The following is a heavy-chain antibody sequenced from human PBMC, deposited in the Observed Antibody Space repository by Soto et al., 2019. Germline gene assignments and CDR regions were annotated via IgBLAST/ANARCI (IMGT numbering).Heavy chain of an antibody. V-gene: IGHV3-48*01. Sequence: GGSLRLSCAASGFTFSSYSMNWVRQAPGKGLEWVSYISSSSSTIYYADSVKGRFTISRDNAKNSLYLQMNSPRAEDTAVYYCARDQSLVLLWFGELSLDAFDIWGQGTMVTVSS. CDR3: ARDQSLVLLWFGELSLDAFDI. CDR1: GFTFSSYS. CDR2: ISSSSSTI. D-gene: IGHD3-10*01. J-gene: IGHJ3*02.